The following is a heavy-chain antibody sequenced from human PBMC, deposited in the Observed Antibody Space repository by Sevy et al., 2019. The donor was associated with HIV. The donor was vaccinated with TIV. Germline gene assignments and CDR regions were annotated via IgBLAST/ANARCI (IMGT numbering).Heavy chain of an antibody. Sequence: ASVMVSCKASGYTFTGYCMHWVRQAPGQGLEWMGRINPNSGGTNYAQKFQGRVTMTRDTSISTAYMELSRLRSDDTAVYYCARDFLYCSSTSCYEGYYYYYGMDVWGQGTTVTVSS. D-gene: IGHD2-2*01. J-gene: IGHJ6*02. CDR2: INPNSGGT. V-gene: IGHV1-2*06. CDR3: ARDFLYCSSTSCYEGYYYYYGMDV. CDR1: GYTFTGYC.